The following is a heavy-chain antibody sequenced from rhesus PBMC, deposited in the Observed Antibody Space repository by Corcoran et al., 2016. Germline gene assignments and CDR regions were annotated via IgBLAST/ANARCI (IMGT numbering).Heavy chain of an antibody. J-gene: IGHJ2*01. CDR2: IYGGGTSM. CDR1: GGSISDCSR. Sequence: QVQLQESGPGVVKPSETLSLTCAVSGGSISDCSRLNWLRQPPGKGLEWNGYIYGGGTSMNYNPSLKSRVSISKDTSRNQFSLKLTSVTAAGTAAYYCARYNTVQSYWYFDLWGPGTPITISS. CDR3: ARYNTVQSYWYFDL. D-gene: IGHD4-23*01. V-gene: IGHV4S10*01.